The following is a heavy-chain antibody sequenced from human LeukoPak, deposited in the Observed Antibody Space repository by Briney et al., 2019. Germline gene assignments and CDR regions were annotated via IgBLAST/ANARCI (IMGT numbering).Heavy chain of an antibody. CDR3: ARHGTLPYYYDSSGYPFLDY. D-gene: IGHD3-22*01. V-gene: IGHV4-59*08. CDR2: IYYSGST. CDR1: SGSISSYS. Sequence: PSETLSLTCTVSSGSISSYSWSWIRQPPGKGLEWIGYIYYSGSTSYNPSLKSRVIMSVDTSKNQFSLKLSSVTAADTAVYYYARHGTLPYYYDSSGYPFLDYWGQGTLVTVSS. J-gene: IGHJ4*02.